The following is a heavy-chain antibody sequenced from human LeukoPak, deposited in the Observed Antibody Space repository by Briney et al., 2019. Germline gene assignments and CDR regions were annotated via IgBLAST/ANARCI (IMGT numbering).Heavy chain of an antibody. Sequence: GGSLRLSCAASGFTFSSYGMHWARRAPGKGLEWVAFIRYDGSNKYYADSEKGRFTISRDNSKNTLYLQMNSLRAEDTAVYYCAKRGNYSNFNYYYYMDVWGKGTTVTVSS. CDR1: GFTFSSYG. J-gene: IGHJ6*03. CDR2: IRYDGSNK. D-gene: IGHD4-11*01. CDR3: AKRGNYSNFNYYYYMDV. V-gene: IGHV3-30*02.